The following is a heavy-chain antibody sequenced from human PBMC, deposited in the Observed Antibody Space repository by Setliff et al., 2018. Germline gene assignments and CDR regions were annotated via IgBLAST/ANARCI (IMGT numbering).Heavy chain of an antibody. CDR2: IYTTGST. V-gene: IGHV4-4*07. Sequence: SETMSLTCTVSGGSIGSYYWTWIRQPAGRGLEWIGRIYTTGSTNFNPSLNSRVTMSLDKSKNQFSLKLSSVTAADSAVYFCARVRIVPYCMDVWGKGTTVTVSS. D-gene: IGHD2-15*01. J-gene: IGHJ6*03. CDR1: GGSIGSYY. CDR3: ARVRIVPYCMDV.